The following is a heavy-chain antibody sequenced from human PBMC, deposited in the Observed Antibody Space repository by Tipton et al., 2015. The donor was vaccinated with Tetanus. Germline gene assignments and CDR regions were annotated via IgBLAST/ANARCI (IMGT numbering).Heavy chain of an antibody. D-gene: IGHD3-9*01. CDR1: GGSVSSGSYY. CDR2: IYYSGST. J-gene: IGHJ4*02. Sequence: TLSLTCTVSGGSVSSGSYYWSWIRQPPGKGLEWIGYIYYSGSTNYNPSLKSRVTISVDTSKNQFSLKLSSVTAADTAVYYCASLGYDILTGYHYDSWGQGTLVTVSS. CDR3: ASLGYDILTGYHYDS. V-gene: IGHV4-61*01.